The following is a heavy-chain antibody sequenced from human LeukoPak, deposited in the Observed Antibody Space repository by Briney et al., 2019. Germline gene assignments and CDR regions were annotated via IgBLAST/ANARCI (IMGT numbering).Heavy chain of an antibody. Sequence: ASVKVSCKASGYTFTGYYMHWVRQAPGQGLEWMGWINPNSGGTNYAQKFQGWVTMTRDTPISTVYMELSRLRSDDTAVYYCARDSTTGTTGFGMDVWGKGTTVTVSS. V-gene: IGHV1-2*04. CDR3: ARDSTTGTTGFGMDV. CDR2: INPNSGGT. D-gene: IGHD1-1*01. CDR1: GYTFTGYY. J-gene: IGHJ6*04.